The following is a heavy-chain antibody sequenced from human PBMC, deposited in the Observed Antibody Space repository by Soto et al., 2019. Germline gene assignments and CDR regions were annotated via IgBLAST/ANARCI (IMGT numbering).Heavy chain of an antibody. CDR2: ITSNGGYT. V-gene: IGHV3-64*01. D-gene: IGHD3-16*01. Sequence: EVQLVESGGGLVQPGGSLRLSCAASGFTFSSYAMHWVRQAPGKGLEYVSVITSNGGYTDYASSVKGRFTISRDNSKNTLYLQMRSLRAEDMAVYFCARRIPFGYGMDVWGQGTTVTVSS. J-gene: IGHJ6*02. CDR3: ARRIPFGYGMDV. CDR1: GFTFSSYA.